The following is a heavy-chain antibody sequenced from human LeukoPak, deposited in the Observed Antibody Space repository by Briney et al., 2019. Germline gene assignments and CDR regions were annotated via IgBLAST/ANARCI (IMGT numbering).Heavy chain of an antibody. CDR2: IKQYGSEK. CDR1: GFTFSSCA. Sequence: GGSLRLSCAASGFTFSSCAMSWLRQAPGKGLEWVANIKQYGSEKYYVDSVKGRFTISRDNAKNSLYLQMNSLRAEDTAVYYCARDWIALGATRLDYFDYWGQGTLVTVSS. D-gene: IGHD1-26*01. V-gene: IGHV3-7*01. J-gene: IGHJ4*02. CDR3: ARDWIALGATRLDYFDY.